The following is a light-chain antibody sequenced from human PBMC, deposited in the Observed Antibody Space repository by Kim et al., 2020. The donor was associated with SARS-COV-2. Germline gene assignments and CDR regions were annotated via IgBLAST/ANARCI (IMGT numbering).Light chain of an antibody. Sequence: VSPGERATLSCRASQNVNKNLAWYQQKPGQAPRLLIYGASTRATGIPASFSGSGSGTEFTLTISSLQSEDFAVYYCQQHNNWPLTFGGGTKVDIK. V-gene: IGKV3D-15*01. CDR1: QNVNKN. CDR2: GAS. CDR3: QQHNNWPLT. J-gene: IGKJ4*01.